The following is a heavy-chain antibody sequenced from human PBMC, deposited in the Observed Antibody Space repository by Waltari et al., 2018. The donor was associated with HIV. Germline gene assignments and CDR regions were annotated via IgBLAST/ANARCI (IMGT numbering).Heavy chain of an antibody. CDR1: GYTLTELS. CDR2: FDTEEGET. CDR3: ATALRLDAFDI. V-gene: IGHV1-24*01. Sequence: QVQLVQSGAEVKKPGASVKVSCKVSGYTLTELSMHWVRQAPGKGLEWMGGFDTEEGETIYAQKFQGRVTMTEETSTDTAYMELSSLRSEDTAVYYCATALRLDAFDIWGQGTMVTVSS. J-gene: IGHJ3*02. D-gene: IGHD3-16*01.